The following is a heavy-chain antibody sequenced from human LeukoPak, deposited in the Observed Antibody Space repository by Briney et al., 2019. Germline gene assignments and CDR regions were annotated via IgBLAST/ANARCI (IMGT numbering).Heavy chain of an antibody. Sequence: GESLKISCKASGYSFTSYWIGWVRQMPGKGLEWMGIIYPGDSNTKYSPSLQGQVTMSADKSISTAYLQWSSLKASDTAMYYCARTSWTQLWLRGGMDLWGQGTMVTVSS. V-gene: IGHV5-51*01. CDR2: IYPGDSNT. CDR3: ARTSWTQLWLRGGMDL. D-gene: IGHD5-18*01. CDR1: GYSFTSYW. J-gene: IGHJ6*02.